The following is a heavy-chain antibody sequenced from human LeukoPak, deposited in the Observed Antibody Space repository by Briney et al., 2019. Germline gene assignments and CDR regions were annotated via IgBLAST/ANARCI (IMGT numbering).Heavy chain of an antibody. CDR2: ISYDGNNK. CDR1: AFTFRTYG. CDR3: ARWKSLKGTFDY. D-gene: IGHD1-7*01. Sequence: GGSLRLSCAASAFTFRTYGMHWVRQAPGKGLEWVAVISYDGNNKYYADSVEGRFTISRDNSKNTLYLQMNSLRAEDTAVYYCARWKSLKGTFDYWGQGTLVTVSS. J-gene: IGHJ4*02. V-gene: IGHV3-30*03.